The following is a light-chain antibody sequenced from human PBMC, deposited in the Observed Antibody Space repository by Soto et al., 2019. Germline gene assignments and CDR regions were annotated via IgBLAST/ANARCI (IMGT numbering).Light chain of an antibody. V-gene: IGKV3-15*01. J-gene: IGKJ5*01. CDR3: QQYHRSSIT. Sequence: EIVMTQSPAILSVSPGERATPSCRASQSASSNLAWYQQKPGQTPRLLIYGASTRATGIPARFSGSGSGTEFTLTISSLQPDDFATYYCQQYHRSSITFGQGTRLEIK. CDR1: QSASSN. CDR2: GAS.